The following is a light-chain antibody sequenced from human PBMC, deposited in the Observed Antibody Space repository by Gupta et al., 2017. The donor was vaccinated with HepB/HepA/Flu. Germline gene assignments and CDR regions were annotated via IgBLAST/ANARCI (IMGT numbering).Light chain of an antibody. CDR3: AQRQHFPSP. CDR2: KVS. J-gene: IGKJ1*01. V-gene: IGKV2-24*01. Sequence: DAVMTQSPLSLPVTLGQPASISCRSSQRLVHSDGNKYLNWLHQRPGQPPRLLIYKVSNRVYGVPDSFIGSGGGTDFTLKISSGEAEDVGVYYCAQRQHFPSPCGQGTKVEIK. CDR1: QRLVHSDGNKY.